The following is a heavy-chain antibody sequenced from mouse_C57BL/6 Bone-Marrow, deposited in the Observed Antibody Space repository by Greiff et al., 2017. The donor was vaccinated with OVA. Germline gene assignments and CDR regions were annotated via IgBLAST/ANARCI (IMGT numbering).Heavy chain of an antibody. CDR1: GFTFSSYA. J-gene: IGHJ4*01. V-gene: IGHV5-4*01. Sequence: EVKLVESGGGLVKPGGSLKLSCAASGFTFSSYAMSWVRQTPEKRLEWVATISDGGSYTYYPDNVKGRFTISRDNAKNNLYLQMSHLKSEDTAMYYCARERDYDPASYAMDYWGQGTSVTVSS. CDR3: ARERDYDPASYAMDY. D-gene: IGHD2-4*01. CDR2: ISDGGSYT.